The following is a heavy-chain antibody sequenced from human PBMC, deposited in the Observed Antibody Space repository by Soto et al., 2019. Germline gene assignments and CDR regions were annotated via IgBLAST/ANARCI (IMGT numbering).Heavy chain of an antibody. CDR1: GFTFINYE. V-gene: IGHV3-64*01. D-gene: IGHD6-13*01. CDR3: ARRGYGSRWPNVYMDV. CDR2: ISNNGAHT. J-gene: IGHJ6*03. Sequence: PGGSLRLPCAAAGFTFINYEMHWVRKAPGKGLEYVSGISNNGAHTDYAKSVKGRFTISRDNSENTLYLQMGSLRAEDMALYYCARRGYGSRWPNVYMDVWGKGPTVTVSS.